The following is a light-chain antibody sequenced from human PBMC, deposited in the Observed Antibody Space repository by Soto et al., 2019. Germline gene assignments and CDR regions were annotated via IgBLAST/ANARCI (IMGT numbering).Light chain of an antibody. CDR2: LAS. CDR1: QSVRSN. J-gene: IGKJ2*01. CDR3: QQYNIWPRT. Sequence: EIVMTQSTSTLSVSPGDRATLSCRASQSVRSNLAWYQQKPGQAPRLLIYLASTRATDIPARFSGSGSGTEFTLTISSLQSEDFAVYYCQQYNIWPRTFGQGPKLEIK. V-gene: IGKV3-15*01.